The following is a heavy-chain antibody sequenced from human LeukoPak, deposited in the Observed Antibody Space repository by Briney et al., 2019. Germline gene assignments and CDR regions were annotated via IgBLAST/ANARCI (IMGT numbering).Heavy chain of an antibody. V-gene: IGHV3-7*01. J-gene: IGHJ4*02. Sequence: GGSLRLSCAASGFTFSSYWMSWVRQAPGKGLEWVANIKQDGSEEYYLDSVKGRFTISRDNAKNSLCLQMNSLRAEDTAVYYCARYSGPIDYWGQGTLDTVSS. CDR2: IKQDGSEE. CDR3: ARYSGPIDY. D-gene: IGHD2-21*01. CDR1: GFTFSSYW.